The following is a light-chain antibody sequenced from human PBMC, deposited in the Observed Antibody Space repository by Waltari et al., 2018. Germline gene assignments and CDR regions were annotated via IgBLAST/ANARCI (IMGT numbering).Light chain of an antibody. CDR1: QGIGTY. J-gene: IGKJ2*01. CDR2: DAS. V-gene: IGKV1-9*01. Sequence: DILLTQSPSFLSASVGDRVPITCRASQGIGTYLSWYQQKPGKAPKLLISDASTLQSGVPARFSGSGSGTEFTLTSSSLQPEDFATYYCQHLNSYPYTFGQGTKLEIK. CDR3: QHLNSYPYT.